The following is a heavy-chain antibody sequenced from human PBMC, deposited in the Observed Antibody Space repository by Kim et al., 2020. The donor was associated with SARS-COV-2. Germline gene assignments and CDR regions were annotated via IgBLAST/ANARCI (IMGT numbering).Heavy chain of an antibody. V-gene: IGHV3-33*01. CDR1: GFTFKNIG. Sequence: GGSLRLSCAASGFTFKNIGMNWFRQAPGKGLEWVAVIWFDGSNEYYADSVKGRFTISRDNSKNILYLQMNRLRDEDTAVYYCARSAYSPDFWGQGTLVTVSS. CDR2: IWFDGSNE. D-gene: IGHD1-26*01. CDR3: ARSAYSPDF. J-gene: IGHJ4*02.